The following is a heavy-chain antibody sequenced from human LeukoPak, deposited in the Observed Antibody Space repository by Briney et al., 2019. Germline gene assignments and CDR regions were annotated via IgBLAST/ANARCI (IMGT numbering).Heavy chain of an antibody. D-gene: IGHD3-10*01. CDR2: IIPIFGTA. J-gene: IGHJ3*02. CDR1: GGTFSSYA. Sequence: ASVKVSCKASGGTFSSYAISWVRQAPGQGLKWMGGIIPIFGTANYAQKFQGRVTITTDESTSTAYMELSSLRSEDTAVYYCARVGVVRGVSDAFDIWGQGTMVTVSS. CDR3: ARVGVVRGVSDAFDI. V-gene: IGHV1-69*05.